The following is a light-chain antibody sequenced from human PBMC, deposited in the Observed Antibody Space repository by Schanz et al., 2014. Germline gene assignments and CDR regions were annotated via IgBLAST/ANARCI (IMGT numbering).Light chain of an antibody. CDR3: SSYTSSDSWV. CDR2: DVS. CDR1: SSDVGAYKY. V-gene: IGLV2-14*03. Sequence: QSALTQPASVSGSLGQSITISCTGTSSDVGAYKYVSWYQHHPGQAPKLMIYDVSDRPSGVSNRFSGSKSDYTASLTISGLQAEDEAAYYCSSYTSSDSWVFGGGTKLTVL. J-gene: IGLJ3*02.